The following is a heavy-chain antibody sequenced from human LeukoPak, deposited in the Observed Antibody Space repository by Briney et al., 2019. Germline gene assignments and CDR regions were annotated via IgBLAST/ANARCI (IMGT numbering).Heavy chain of an antibody. CDR2: IFYSGNT. V-gene: IGHV4-39*01. D-gene: IGHD1-26*01. CDR3: ARRGITYSSSFFAF. Sequence: SETLSLTCTVSGGSIGSSSYYWAWIRQPPGKGLEWIGHIFYSGNTYYNPSLKSRVTISVDTSKNQFSLHLSSVTAADTATYYCARRGITYSSSFFAFWGQGTLVTVSS. J-gene: IGHJ4*02. CDR1: GGSIGSSSYY.